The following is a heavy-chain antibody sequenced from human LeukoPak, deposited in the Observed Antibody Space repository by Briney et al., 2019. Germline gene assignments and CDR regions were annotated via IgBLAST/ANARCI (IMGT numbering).Heavy chain of an antibody. CDR3: VRGYVVGATTFDYYYYMDV. D-gene: IGHD1-26*01. J-gene: IGHJ6*03. V-gene: IGHV3-21*01. CDR2: ISSSSSYI. CDR1: GFTFSSYS. Sequence: GGSLGLSCAASGFTFSSYSMNWVRQAPGKGLEWVSSISSSSSYIYYADSVKGRFTISRDNAKNSLYLQMNSLRAEDTAVYYCVRGYVVGATTFDYYYYMDVWGKGTTVTVSS.